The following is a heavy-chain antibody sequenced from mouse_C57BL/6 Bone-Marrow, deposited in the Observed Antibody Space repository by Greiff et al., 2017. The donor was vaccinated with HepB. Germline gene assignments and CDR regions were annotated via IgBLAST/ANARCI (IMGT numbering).Heavy chain of an antibody. CDR2: ISSGGSYT. CDR1: GFTFSSYG. V-gene: IGHV5-6*02. J-gene: IGHJ2*01. Sequence: EVKLMESGGDLVKPGGSLKLSCAASGFTFSSYGMSWVRQTPDKRLEWVATISSGGSYTYYPDSVKGRFTISRDNAKNTLYLQMSSLKSEDTAMYYCARRYSNVEDYWGQGTTLTVSS. CDR3: ARRYSNVEDY. D-gene: IGHD2-5*01.